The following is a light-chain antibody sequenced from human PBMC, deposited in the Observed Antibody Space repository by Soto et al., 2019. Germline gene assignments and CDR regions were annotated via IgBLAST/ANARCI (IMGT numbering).Light chain of an antibody. CDR2: GAS. J-gene: IGKJ1*01. CDR3: QQYNNWPRT. Sequence: EIVMTQSPATLSVSPGERATLSCRASQSVSSNLAWNQQKPGQAPRLLIYGASTRATGIPARFSGSGFGTDFTLTISGLQSEDFAVYYCQQYNNWPRTFGQGTKVELK. V-gene: IGKV3-15*01. CDR1: QSVSSN.